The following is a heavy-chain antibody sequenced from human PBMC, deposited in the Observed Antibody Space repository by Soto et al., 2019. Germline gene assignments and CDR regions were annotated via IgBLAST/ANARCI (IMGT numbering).Heavy chain of an antibody. CDR1: GFTFSSYG. CDR3: AKALRFWSGYLNYYYGMDV. V-gene: IGHV3-30*18. Sequence: GGSLRLSCAASGFTFSSYGMHWVRQAPGKGLEWVAVISYDGSNKYYADSVKGRFTISRDNSKNTLYLQMNSLRAEDTAVYYCAKALRFWSGYLNYYYGMDVWGQGTTVTVSS. J-gene: IGHJ6*02. CDR2: ISYDGSNK. D-gene: IGHD3-3*01.